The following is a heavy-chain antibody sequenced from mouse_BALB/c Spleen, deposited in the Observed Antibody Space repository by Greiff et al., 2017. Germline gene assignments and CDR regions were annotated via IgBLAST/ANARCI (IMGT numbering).Heavy chain of an antibody. CDR3: ARSLWSFDY. CDR2: ISSGGST. CDR1: GFTFSSYA. J-gene: IGHJ2*01. V-gene: IGHV5-6-5*01. Sequence: EVQRVESGGGLVKPGGSLKLSCAASGFTFSSYAMSWVRQTPEKRLEWVASISSGGSTYYPDSVKGRFTISRDNARNILYLQMSSLRSEDTAMYYCARSLWSFDYWGQGTTLTVSS. D-gene: IGHD1-1*02.